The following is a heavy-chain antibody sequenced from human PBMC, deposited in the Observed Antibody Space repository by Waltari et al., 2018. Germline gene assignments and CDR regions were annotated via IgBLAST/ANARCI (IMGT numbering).Heavy chain of an antibody. CDR2: ILYDGSKK. J-gene: IGHJ4*02. Sequence: QVQLVESGGGVVQPGRSLRLSCEASGFTFSTYGMYWVRQAPGKGLEWVAVILYDGSKKYYADPVKGRFTISRDNSKNTLYLQMNSLRAEDTAMYYCARDRDGDGYFDYWGQGTLVTVSS. CDR3: ARDRDGDGYFDY. CDR1: GFTFSTYG. V-gene: IGHV3-33*05. D-gene: IGHD4-17*01.